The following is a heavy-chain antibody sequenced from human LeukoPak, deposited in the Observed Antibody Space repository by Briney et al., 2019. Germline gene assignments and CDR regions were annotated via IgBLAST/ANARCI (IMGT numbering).Heavy chain of an antibody. D-gene: IGHD3-22*01. CDR1: GFTFSSYS. CDR3: ARAPKYYYDGSGYYHFDY. V-gene: IGHV3-21*01. J-gene: IGHJ4*02. CDR2: ISSSSYI. Sequence: GGSLRLSCAASGFTFSSYSMNWVRQAPGKGLEWVSSISSSSYIYYADSVKGRFTISRDNAKNSLYLQMNSLRAEDTAVYYCARAPKYYYDGSGYYHFDYWGQGTLVTVSS.